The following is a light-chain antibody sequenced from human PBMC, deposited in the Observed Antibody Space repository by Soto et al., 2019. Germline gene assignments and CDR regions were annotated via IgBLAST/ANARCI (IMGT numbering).Light chain of an antibody. CDR3: SSYAGSHNYV. CDR2: DVT. Sequence: QSALTQPASVSGSPGQSITISCTGTSSDVGGYSYVSWFQQHPGKVPKLMIYDVTNRPSGVSNRFSASKSGNTASLTISGLQAEDEADYYCSSYAGSHNYVFGSGTKVTVL. V-gene: IGLV2-14*01. CDR1: SSDVGGYSY. J-gene: IGLJ1*01.